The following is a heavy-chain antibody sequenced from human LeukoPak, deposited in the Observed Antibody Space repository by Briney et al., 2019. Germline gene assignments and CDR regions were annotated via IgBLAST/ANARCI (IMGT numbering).Heavy chain of an antibody. V-gene: IGHV4-39*01. J-gene: IGHJ4*02. CDR2: GLYSGSA. Sequence: SSETLSLTCTVPGGSISGSRYYWAWVRQPPGKGLEWVGSGLYSGSAYSNPSLKSRITISVDTSRSQFSLNLSSVTAADTAVYYCARLRGAMTPVTSDFDYWGQGTLVTVSS. D-gene: IGHD4-17*01. CDR1: GGSISGSRYY. CDR3: ARLRGAMTPVTSDFDY.